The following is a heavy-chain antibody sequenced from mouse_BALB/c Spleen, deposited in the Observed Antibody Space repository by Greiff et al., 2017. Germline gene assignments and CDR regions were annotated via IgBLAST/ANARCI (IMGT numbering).Heavy chain of an antibody. CDR1: GFSLTSYG. Sequence: VHLVESGPGLVAPSQSLSITCTVSGFSLTSYGVHWVRQPPGKGLEWLGVIWAGGSTNYNSALMSRLSISKDNSKSQVFLKMNSLQTDDTAMYYCARDLTTVAYYYAMDYWGQGTSVTVSS. V-gene: IGHV2-9*02. CDR2: IWAGGST. D-gene: IGHD1-1*01. J-gene: IGHJ4*01. CDR3: ARDLTTVAYYYAMDY.